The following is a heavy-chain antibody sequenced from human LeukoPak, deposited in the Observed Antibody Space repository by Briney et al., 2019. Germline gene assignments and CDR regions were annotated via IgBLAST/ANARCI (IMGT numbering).Heavy chain of an antibody. CDR2: ISASSHYI. J-gene: IGHJ5*02. CDR3: ARDAHSGYNPEDDWFDP. D-gene: IGHD5-12*01. V-gene: IGHV3-21*01. Sequence: PGGSLRLSCVASGFNFRDYTMHWVRQAPGRGLEWVSTISASSHYIFYADSVKGRFTISRDNSNNSLFLQVKSLRAEDTAVYYCARDAHSGYNPEDDWFDPWGQGTLVTVSS. CDR1: GFNFRDYT.